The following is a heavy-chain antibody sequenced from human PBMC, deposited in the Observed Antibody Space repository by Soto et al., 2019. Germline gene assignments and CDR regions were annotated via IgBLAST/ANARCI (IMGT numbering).Heavy chain of an antibody. V-gene: IGHV1-46*02. Sequence: QVQLVQSGAEVKKPGASVKVACKASGYSFNSYYMHWVRQAPGQGPEWMGVINPSGASTSYAQKFLGRVTMTRDTSTSTVYMELSSLRSEDTALYYCASDYNAYQRQHVFDIWGQGTLVTVSS. J-gene: IGHJ3*02. D-gene: IGHD3-10*01. CDR2: INPSGAST. CDR3: ASDYNAYQRQHVFDI. CDR1: GYSFNSYY.